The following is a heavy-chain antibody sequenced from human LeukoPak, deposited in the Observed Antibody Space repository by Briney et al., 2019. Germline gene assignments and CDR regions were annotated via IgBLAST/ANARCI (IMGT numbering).Heavy chain of an antibody. D-gene: IGHD4-17*01. Sequence: GGPLRLSCAASGFTFSSYGMHWVRQAPGKGLEWVAVISYDGSNKYYADSVKGRFTISRDNPKNTVYLQMNSLRVEDSAVYYCVHPAYGYWGQGTPVTVSS. J-gene: IGHJ4*02. CDR1: GFTFSSYG. V-gene: IGHV3-30*03. CDR2: ISYDGSNK. CDR3: VHPAYGY.